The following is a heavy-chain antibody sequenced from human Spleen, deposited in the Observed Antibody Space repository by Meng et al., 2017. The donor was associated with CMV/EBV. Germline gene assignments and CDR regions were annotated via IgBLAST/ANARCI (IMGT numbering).Heavy chain of an antibody. V-gene: IGHV1-2*02. D-gene: IGHD6-13*01. J-gene: IGHJ5*02. CDR1: GGTFSSNS. CDR2: INPNSGGT. Sequence: ASVKVSCKSSGGTFSSNSAFRWVRQAPGQGLEWMGWINPNSGGTNYAQKFQGRVTMTRDTSISTAYMELSRLRSDDTAVYYCARGGYSSNWYRYWWFDPWGQGTLVTVSS. CDR3: ARGGYSSNWYRYWWFDP.